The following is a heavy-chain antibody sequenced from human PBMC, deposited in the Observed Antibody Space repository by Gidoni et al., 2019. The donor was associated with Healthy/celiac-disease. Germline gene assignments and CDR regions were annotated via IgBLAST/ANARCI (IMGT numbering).Heavy chain of an antibody. CDR2: IYPSDSDT. V-gene: IGHV5-51*01. Sequence: EVQQVQAGAEVKQPGESRKIPWKGTGNSGTSYWIGWVRQMPGKGLEWMGIIYPSDSDTRYSPSFHGQFTISADTSISSAYLQWSSLTASDTAMYYCARPAHAAGDAFDIWGQGTMVTVSS. CDR3: ARPAHAAGDAFDI. CDR1: GNSGTSYW. J-gene: IGHJ3*02. D-gene: IGHD2-2*01.